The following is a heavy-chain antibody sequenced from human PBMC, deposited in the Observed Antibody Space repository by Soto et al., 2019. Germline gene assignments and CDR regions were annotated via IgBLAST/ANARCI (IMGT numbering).Heavy chain of an antibody. V-gene: IGHV1-24*01. CDR1: GYTLTELS. Sequence: ASVKVSCKVSGYTLTELSMHWVRQAPGKGLEWMGGFDPEDGETIYAQKFQGRVTMTEDTSTDTAYMELSSLRSEDTAVYYCATDRKPGYYGSGSYYTFDYWGQGTLVTVSS. J-gene: IGHJ4*02. D-gene: IGHD3-10*01. CDR2: FDPEDGET. CDR3: ATDRKPGYYGSGSYYTFDY.